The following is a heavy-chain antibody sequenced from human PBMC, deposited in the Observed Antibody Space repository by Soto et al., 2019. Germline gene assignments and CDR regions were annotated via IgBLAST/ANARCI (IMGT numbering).Heavy chain of an antibody. J-gene: IGHJ4*02. Sequence: EVQLLESGGGLVQPGGSLRLSCAASGFSFVNYAMNWVRQAPGKGLEWVSGLSGSGTSTYYADSVKGRLTISRDNSRDTLFLQMNSLTADDTAVYYCAKATTNGGWFNPFDSWGQGALVTVSS. CDR2: LSGSGTST. CDR1: GFSFVNYA. D-gene: IGHD6-19*01. CDR3: AKATTNGGWFNPFDS. V-gene: IGHV3-23*01.